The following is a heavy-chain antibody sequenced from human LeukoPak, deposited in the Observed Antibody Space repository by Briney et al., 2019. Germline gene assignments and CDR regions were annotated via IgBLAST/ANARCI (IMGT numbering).Heavy chain of an antibody. CDR3: ARKVYAASLDY. Sequence: SETLSLTCAVYGGSFSGYYWSWIRQPPGKGLEWIGEINHSGSTNYNPSLKSRVTISVDTSKNQFSLKLSSVTAADTAVYYCARKVYAASLDYWGQGTLATVSS. V-gene: IGHV4-34*01. J-gene: IGHJ4*02. D-gene: IGHD2-8*01. CDR2: INHSGST. CDR1: GGSFSGYY.